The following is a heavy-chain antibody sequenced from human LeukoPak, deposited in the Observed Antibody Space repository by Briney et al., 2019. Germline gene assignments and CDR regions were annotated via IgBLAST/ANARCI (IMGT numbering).Heavy chain of an antibody. CDR2: IYHSGST. J-gene: IGHJ4*02. D-gene: IGHD5-18*01. CDR3: ARDPGYSYGYPFDY. V-gene: IGHV4-38-2*02. Sequence: SETLSLTCTVSGYSISSGYYWGWIRQPPGKGLEWIGSIYHSGSTYYNPSLKSRVTISVDTSKNQSSLKLSSVTAADTAVYYCARDPGYSYGYPFDYWGRGTLVTVSS. CDR1: GYSISSGYY.